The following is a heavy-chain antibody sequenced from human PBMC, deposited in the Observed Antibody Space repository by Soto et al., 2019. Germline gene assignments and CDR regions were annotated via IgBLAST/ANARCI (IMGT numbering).Heavy chain of an antibody. CDR2: TRNKANSYAT. Sequence: EVQLVESGGGLVQPGGSLRLSCAASGFTFSDYYMDWVRQVPGKGLEWIGRTRNKANSYATEYVASVKGSISISRDDSKDSMYLQMNSLKTEDTAVYYCARDTGGSYDYWGQGALVTVSS. V-gene: IGHV3-72*01. D-gene: IGHD1-26*01. CDR3: ARDTGGSYDY. CDR1: GFTFSDYY. J-gene: IGHJ4*02.